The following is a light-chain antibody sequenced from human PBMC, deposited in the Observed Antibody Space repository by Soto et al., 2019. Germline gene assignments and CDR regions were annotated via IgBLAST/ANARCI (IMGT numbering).Light chain of an antibody. CDR3: AAWDDSLNGPV. CDR1: SSNIGSNT. J-gene: IGLJ2*01. V-gene: IGLV1-44*01. CDR2: SNN. Sequence: QSVLTQPPSVSGTPGQRVTISCSGSSSNIGSNTVNWYQQLPGTAPKLLIYSNNQRPSGVPDRFSGSKSGTSASLAIRGLQSENEADYYCAAWDDSLNGPVFGGGTKLTVL.